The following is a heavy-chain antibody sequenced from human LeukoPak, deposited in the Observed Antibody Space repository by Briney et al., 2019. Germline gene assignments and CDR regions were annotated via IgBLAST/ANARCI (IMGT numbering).Heavy chain of an antibody. CDR1: GFTFCTYG. Sequence: GGSLRLSCAASGFTFCTYGMHWVRQAPGKGLEWVAFLRYDGSNKYYADSVKGRFTISRDNSKNTLYLQMNSLRAEDTAVYYCAKDVVNCGSTSCYFYYYMDVWGKGTTVTVSS. CDR2: LRYDGSNK. V-gene: IGHV3-30*02. CDR3: AKDVVNCGSTSCYFYYYMDV. D-gene: IGHD2-2*01. J-gene: IGHJ6*03.